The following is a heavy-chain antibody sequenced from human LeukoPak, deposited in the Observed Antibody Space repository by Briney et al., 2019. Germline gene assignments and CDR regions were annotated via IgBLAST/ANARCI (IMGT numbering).Heavy chain of an antibody. CDR3: ARGSVITFGGVIAFDY. CDR1: GFTFSSYS. D-gene: IGHD3-16*02. V-gene: IGHV3-7*01. Sequence: PGGSLRLSCAASGFTFSSYSMNWVRQAPGKGLEWVANIKQDGSEKYYVDSVKGRFTISRDNAKNSLYLQMNSLRAEDTAVYYCARGSVITFGGVIAFDYWGQGTLVTVSS. CDR2: IKQDGSEK. J-gene: IGHJ4*02.